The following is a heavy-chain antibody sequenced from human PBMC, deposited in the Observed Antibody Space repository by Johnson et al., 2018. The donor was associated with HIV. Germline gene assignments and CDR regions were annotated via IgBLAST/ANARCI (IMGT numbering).Heavy chain of an antibody. D-gene: IGHD1-7*01. V-gene: IGHV3-23*04. Sequence: VQLVESGGGLGQPGGSLRLSCAASGFTFSRYAMSWVRQVPGKGLEWVSAISGSGAITYYADSVKGRFTISRDNAKNSLYLQMDSLRAEDTAVYYCARDWDRLNWNYGALDIWGQGTMVTVSS. CDR3: ARDWDRLNWNYGALDI. CDR1: GFTFSRYA. J-gene: IGHJ3*02. CDR2: ISGSGAIT.